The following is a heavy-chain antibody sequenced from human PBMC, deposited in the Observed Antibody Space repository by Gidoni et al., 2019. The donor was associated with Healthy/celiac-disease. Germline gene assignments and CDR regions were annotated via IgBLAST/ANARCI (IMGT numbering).Heavy chain of an antibody. Sequence: QVQLQQWGAGLLTPSETLSLTCAVYGGSFSGYYCSWFRQPPGKGLEWIGEINHSGSTNYNPSLKSRVTISVDTSKNQFSLKLSSVTAADTAVYYCASSITGTTSGDYWGQGTLVTVSS. J-gene: IGHJ4*02. V-gene: IGHV4-34*01. D-gene: IGHD1-7*01. CDR2: INHSGST. CDR1: GGSFSGYY. CDR3: ASSITGTTSGDY.